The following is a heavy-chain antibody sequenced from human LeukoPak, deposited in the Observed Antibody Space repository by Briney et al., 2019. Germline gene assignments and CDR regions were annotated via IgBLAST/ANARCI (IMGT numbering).Heavy chain of an antibody. Sequence: SETLSLTCTVSGGSISTYYWSWVRQAPGKGREWIGYIYYNGATDYNPSLKSRVTISVDTSKNQFSLKLSSVTAADTALYYCARRTVANGWFRIDYWGQGSLVIVSS. CDR2: IYYNGAT. V-gene: IGHV4-59*08. J-gene: IGHJ4*02. CDR3: ARRTVANGWFRIDY. CDR1: GGSISTYY. D-gene: IGHD6-19*01.